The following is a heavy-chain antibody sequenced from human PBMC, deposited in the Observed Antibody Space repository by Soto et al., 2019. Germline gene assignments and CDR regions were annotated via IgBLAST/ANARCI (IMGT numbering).Heavy chain of an antibody. V-gene: IGHV1-8*01. CDR1: GYTFTSYD. Sequence: GASVKVSCKASGYTFTSYDINWVRQATGQGLEWMGWMNPNSGNTGYAQKFQGRVTMTRNTSISTAYMELSSLRSEDTAVYYCARLLRFLEWSGYYYYYGMDVWGQGTTVTVS. J-gene: IGHJ6*02. D-gene: IGHD3-3*01. CDR2: MNPNSGNT. CDR3: ARLLRFLEWSGYYYYYGMDV.